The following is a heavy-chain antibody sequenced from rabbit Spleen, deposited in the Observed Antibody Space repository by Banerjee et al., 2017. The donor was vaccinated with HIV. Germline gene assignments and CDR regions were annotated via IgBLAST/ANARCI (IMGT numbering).Heavy chain of an antibody. D-gene: IGHD6-1*01. CDR2: IDPVFGTT. CDR1: GFSLSSSDW. Sequence: QSLEESGGDLVKPGASLTLTCTASGFSLSSSDWIYWVRQAPGKGLEWIGYIDPVFGTTYYASWAKGRFTISKTSSTTVTLQMTSLTAADTATYFCAREKSGSYGYDLWGQGTLVTVS. V-gene: IGHV1S40*01. CDR3: AREKSGSYGYDL. J-gene: IGHJ3*01.